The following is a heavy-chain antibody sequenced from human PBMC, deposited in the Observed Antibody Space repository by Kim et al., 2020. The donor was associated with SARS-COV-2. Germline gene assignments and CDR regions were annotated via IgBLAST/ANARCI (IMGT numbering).Heavy chain of an antibody. CDR2: IYYSGST. CDR3: ARDEHDYGGKNNWFDP. Sequence: SETLSLTCTVSGGSISSGGYYWSWIRQHPGKGLEWIGYIYYSGSTYYNPSLKSRVTISVDTSKNQFSLKLSSVTAADTAVYYCARDEHDYGGKNNWFDPWGQGTLVTVSS. CDR1: GGSISSGGYY. D-gene: IGHD4-17*01. V-gene: IGHV4-31*03. J-gene: IGHJ5*02.